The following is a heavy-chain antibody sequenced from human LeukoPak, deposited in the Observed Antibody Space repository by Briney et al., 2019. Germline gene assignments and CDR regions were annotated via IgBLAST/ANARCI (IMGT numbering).Heavy chain of an antibody. V-gene: IGHV3-30*18. Sequence: GGSLRLSCAASGFTFSSYGMHWVRQAPGKGLEWVAVISYDGSNKYYADSVKGRFTISRDNSKNTLYLQMNSLRAEDTAVYYCAKDISGPPLFDYWGQGTLVTVSS. D-gene: IGHD6-19*01. CDR1: GFTFSSYG. J-gene: IGHJ4*02. CDR3: AKDISGPPLFDY. CDR2: ISYDGSNK.